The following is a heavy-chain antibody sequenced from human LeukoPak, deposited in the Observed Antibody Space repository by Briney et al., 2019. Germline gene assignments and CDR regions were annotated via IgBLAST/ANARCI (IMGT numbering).Heavy chain of an antibody. CDR1: GFTFSGYG. CDR2: ISWNSGSI. D-gene: IGHD1-1*01. J-gene: IGHJ2*01. CDR3: AKDRVGTTHYGYFDL. V-gene: IGHV3-9*01. Sequence: GGSLRLSCAASGFTFSGYGMYWVRQAPGKGLEWGSGISWNSGSIGYADSVKGRFTISRDNAKNSLNLQMNSLRAEDTALYYCAKDRVGTTHYGYFDLWGRGTLVTVSS.